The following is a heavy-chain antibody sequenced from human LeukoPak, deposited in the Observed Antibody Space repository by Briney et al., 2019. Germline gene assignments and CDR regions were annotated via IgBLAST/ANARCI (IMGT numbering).Heavy chain of an antibody. V-gene: IGHV4-4*07. J-gene: IGHJ5*02. Sequence: SETLSLTCSVSGGSISGYYWTWIRQPAGKGLEWIGRVYTSGSTHYNPSLKTRLTMSVDTSKNQFSLKLSSVTAADTAVYYCARRQNTAMVFEGWFDPWGQGTLVTVSS. CDR2: VYTSGST. CDR1: GGSISGYY. CDR3: ARRQNTAMVFEGWFDP. D-gene: IGHD5-18*01.